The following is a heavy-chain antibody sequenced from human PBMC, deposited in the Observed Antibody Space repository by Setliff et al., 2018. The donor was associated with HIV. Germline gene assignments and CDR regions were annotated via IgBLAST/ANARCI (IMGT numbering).Heavy chain of an antibody. Sequence: SETLSLTCAVSGGAIDDINWWNWVRQSPGKGLEWIGEIYHSGTTNYNPSLKSRVTISVGKSKNQFSLKLTSVTAADTAMYYCARDPDGYTPNWGQGTLVTVSS. CDR3: ARDPDGYTPN. CDR2: IYHSGTT. V-gene: IGHV4-4*02. CDR1: GGAIDDINW. D-gene: IGHD5-12*01. J-gene: IGHJ4*02.